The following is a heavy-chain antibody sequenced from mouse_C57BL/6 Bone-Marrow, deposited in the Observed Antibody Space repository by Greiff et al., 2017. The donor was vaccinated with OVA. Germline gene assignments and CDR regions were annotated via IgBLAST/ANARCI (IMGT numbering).Heavy chain of an antibody. Sequence: VQLQQSGAELVRPGPSVKVSCKASGYAFTNYLIEWVKQRPGQGLEWIGVINPGSGGTNYNEKFKGKATLTADKSSSTAYMQLSSLTSEDSAVYFCARNYGSPFDYWGQGTTLTVSS. CDR3: ARNYGSPFDY. D-gene: IGHD1-1*01. CDR2: INPGSGGT. CDR1: GYAFTNYL. J-gene: IGHJ2*01. V-gene: IGHV1-54*01.